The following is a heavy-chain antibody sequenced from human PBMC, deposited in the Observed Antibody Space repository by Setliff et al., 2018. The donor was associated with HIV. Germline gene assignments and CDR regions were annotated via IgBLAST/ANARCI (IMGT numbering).Heavy chain of an antibody. CDR2: INPNSGDT. J-gene: IGHJ6*03. CDR3: ARGEGASGFHNYYYIDV. CDR1: GYTFTTYG. D-gene: IGHD3-10*01. V-gene: IGHV1-2*06. Sequence: GASVKVSCKASGYTFTTYGISWVRQAPGQGLEWMGRINPNSGDTNYAQKFQGRVTMTRDTSISTASMELSRLTSDDTAVYYCARGEGASGFHNYYYIDVWGKGTTVTVSS.